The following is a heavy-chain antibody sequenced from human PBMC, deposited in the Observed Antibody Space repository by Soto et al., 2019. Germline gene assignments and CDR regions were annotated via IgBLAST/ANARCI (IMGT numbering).Heavy chain of an antibody. V-gene: IGHV3-74*01. CDR1: GFTFSSYW. CDR3: ARGQSVAGPTTFFDP. Sequence: GGSLRLSCAASGFTFSSYWMHWVRQVPGKGLVWVSRIDIDGSDTTYADSVKGRFTISRDNAKNTLYLQMNSLRDEDTAVYYCARGQSVAGPTTFFDPWGQGVLVTVSS. CDR2: IDIDGSDT. J-gene: IGHJ5*02. D-gene: IGHD6-19*01.